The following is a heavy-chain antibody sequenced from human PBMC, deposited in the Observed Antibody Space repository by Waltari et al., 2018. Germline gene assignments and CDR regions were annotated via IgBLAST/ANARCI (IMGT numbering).Heavy chain of an antibody. J-gene: IGHJ4*02. CDR1: GYTFTGYY. CDR2: INPNSGAT. V-gene: IGHV1-2*07. D-gene: IGHD6-6*01. Sequence: QVQLVQSGAEVKKPEASVKVSCKASGYTFTGYYIHWVRQVPGQGLEWMVWINPNSGATNSAHKFQGRVTMTRDTSIGTAYMELSRLRADDTAVYYCARAGYGSSPDYWGQGTLVTVSS. CDR3: ARAGYGSSPDY.